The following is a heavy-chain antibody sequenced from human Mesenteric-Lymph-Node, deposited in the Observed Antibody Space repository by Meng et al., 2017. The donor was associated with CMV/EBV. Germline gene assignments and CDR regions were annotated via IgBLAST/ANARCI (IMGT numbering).Heavy chain of an antibody. CDR2: IYYSGST. CDR1: GGSISSYY. J-gene: IGHJ4*02. D-gene: IGHD2-2*01. CDR3: ARGLLVPAAMVDY. Sequence: SETLSLTCTVSGGSISSYYWSWIRQPPGKGLEWIGYIYYSGSTNYNPSLKSRVTISVDTSKNQFSLKLSSVTAADTAVYYCARGLLVPAAMVDYWGQGTLVTVSS. V-gene: IGHV4-59*01.